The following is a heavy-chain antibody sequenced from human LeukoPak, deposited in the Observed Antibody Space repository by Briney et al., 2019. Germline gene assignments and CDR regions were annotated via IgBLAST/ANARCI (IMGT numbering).Heavy chain of an antibody. CDR1: GFTFSSYG. CDR2: ISYDGSSK. CDR3: AKVGEQQLADF. D-gene: IGHD6-13*01. Sequence: GRSLRLSCAASGFTFSSYGVHWVRQAPGEGLEWVAVISYDGSSKYYADSVKGRFTISRDNSKNTLYLQMNSLRGEDTAVYYCAKVGEQQLADFWGQGTLVTVSS. V-gene: IGHV3-30*18. J-gene: IGHJ4*02.